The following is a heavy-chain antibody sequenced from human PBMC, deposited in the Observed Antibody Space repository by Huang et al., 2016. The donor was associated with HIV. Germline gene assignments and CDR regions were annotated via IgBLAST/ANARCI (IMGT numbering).Heavy chain of an antibody. J-gene: IGHJ5*02. CDR1: GGPITSHY. D-gene: IGHD2-15*01. Sequence: QVHLQESGPGLVRPSETLSLTCTVSGGPITSHYWSWIRQPPGKGLEWIANIYYTGTTYYNPPLKNRVTILTDTSKNQLSLKLSSVTAADTAVYYCARDRYLRYCTGGTCYSTWFDPWGQGTLVTVSS. CDR3: ARDRYLRYCTGGTCYSTWFDP. CDR2: IYYTGTT. V-gene: IGHV4-59*11.